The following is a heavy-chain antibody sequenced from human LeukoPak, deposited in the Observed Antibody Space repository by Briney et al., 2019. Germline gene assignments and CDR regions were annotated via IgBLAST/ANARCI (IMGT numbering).Heavy chain of an antibody. CDR3: AKGGYYDILTGYDY. J-gene: IGHJ4*02. Sequence: PGGSLRLSCAASGFTFSSYAMSWVRQAPGKGLEWVSAISGSGGSTYYADSVKGRFTISRDNSKNTLYLQMNSLRAEDTAVYYCAKGGYYDILTGYDYWAREPRSPSPQ. D-gene: IGHD3-9*01. CDR2: ISGSGGST. V-gene: IGHV3-23*01. CDR1: GFTFSSYA.